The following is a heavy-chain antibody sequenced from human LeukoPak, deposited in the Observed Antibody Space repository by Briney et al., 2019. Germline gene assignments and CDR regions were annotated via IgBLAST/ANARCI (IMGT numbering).Heavy chain of an antibody. J-gene: IGHJ4*02. D-gene: IGHD2-21*02. V-gene: IGHV4-34*01. CDR3: TRMTAGHDY. CDR1: GGSYNELY. CDR2: INHSGYT. Sequence: SETLSLTCAVSGGSYNELYWIWLRHTPGKGLVGIGDINHSGYTNDSPSLKRPVNLSMDTSTKQCSPSLRDVAIEGTGIYYFTRMTAGHDYWGQGTLVTVSS.